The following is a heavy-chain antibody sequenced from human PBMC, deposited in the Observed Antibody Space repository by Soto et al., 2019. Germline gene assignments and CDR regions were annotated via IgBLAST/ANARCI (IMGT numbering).Heavy chain of an antibody. CDR2: IYYSGST. CDR3: AILTGGRDGYNYDAFDI. J-gene: IGHJ3*02. Sequence: SETLSLTCTVSGGSISSYYWSWIRQPPGKGLEWIGYIYYSGSTNYNPSLKSRVTISVDTSKNQFSLKLSSVTAADTAVYYCAILTGGRDGYNYDAFDIWGQGTMVTVSS. V-gene: IGHV4-59*01. CDR1: GGSISSYY. D-gene: IGHD5-12*01.